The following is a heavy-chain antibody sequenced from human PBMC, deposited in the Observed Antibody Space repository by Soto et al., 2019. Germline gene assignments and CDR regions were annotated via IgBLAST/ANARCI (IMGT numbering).Heavy chain of an antibody. J-gene: IGHJ4*02. CDR2: IYWDDDK. Sequence: QITLKESGPTLVKPTQTLTLTCTFSGFSLTINGVGVGWIRQPPGRALGWLALIYWDDDKRYSPSLKSRLTITKDTSKKQVVLTMTNMDPVDTATYYCARLYSGSYFAYWGQGALVTVSS. V-gene: IGHV2-5*02. D-gene: IGHD1-26*01. CDR3: ARLYSGSYFAY. CDR1: GFSLTINGVG.